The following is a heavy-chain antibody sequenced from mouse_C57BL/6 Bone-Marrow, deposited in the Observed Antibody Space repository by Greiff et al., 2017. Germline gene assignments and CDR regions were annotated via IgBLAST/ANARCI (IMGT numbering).Heavy chain of an antibody. V-gene: IGHV1-69*01. CDR3: ARSTVVATDY. CDR1: GYTFTSYW. CDR2: IDPSDSYT. D-gene: IGHD1-1*01. Sequence: QVQLQQPGAELVMPGASVKLSCKASGYTFTSYWMHWVKQRPGQGLEWIGEIDPSDSYTNYNQQFKGKSTLTVDKSSSTAYMQLGSLTSEDSAVYYCARSTVVATDYWGQGTTLTVSS. J-gene: IGHJ2*01.